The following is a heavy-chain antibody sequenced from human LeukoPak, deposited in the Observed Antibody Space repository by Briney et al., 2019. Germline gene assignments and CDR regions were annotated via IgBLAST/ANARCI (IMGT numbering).Heavy chain of an antibody. CDR1: GFTFSSHW. V-gene: IGHV3-7*01. J-gene: IGHJ4*02. Sequence: GSLRLSCAASGFTFSSHWMSWVRQAPGKGLEWVANIKKDGSEKYYVDAVKGRFTISRDNAKTSLYLQMNSLRAEDTAVYYCAKLCGSGSYPVDYWGQGTLVTVSS. D-gene: IGHD3-10*01. CDR3: AKLCGSGSYPVDY. CDR2: IKKDGSEK.